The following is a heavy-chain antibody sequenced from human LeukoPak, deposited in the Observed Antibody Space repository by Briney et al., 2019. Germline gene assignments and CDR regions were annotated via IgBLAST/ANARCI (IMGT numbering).Heavy chain of an antibody. CDR3: ARQVGPLDY. CDR1: GLTFSSYE. J-gene: IGHJ4*02. D-gene: IGHD1-26*01. Sequence: GGSLRLSCAASGLTFSSYEMNWVRQAPGKGLKWVSYISSSGSTRNYADSVKGRFTVSRDNAKNSLYLQMSSLRAEDTAFYYCARQVGPLDYWGQGTLVTVSS. CDR2: ISSSGSTR. V-gene: IGHV3-48*03.